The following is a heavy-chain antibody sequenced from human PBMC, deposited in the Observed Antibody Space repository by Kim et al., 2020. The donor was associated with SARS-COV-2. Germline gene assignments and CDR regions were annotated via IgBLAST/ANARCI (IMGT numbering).Heavy chain of an antibody. V-gene: IGHV3-33*06. D-gene: IGHD4-17*01. CDR3: AKDRTTVTYYYYYYGMDV. CDR2: IWYDGSNK. CDR1: GFTFSSYA. Sequence: GGSLRLSCAASGFTFSSYAMHWVRQAPGKGLEWVAVIWYDGSNKYYADSVKGRFTISRDNSKNTLYLQMNSLRAEDTAVYYCAKDRTTVTYYYYYYGMDVWGQGTTVTVSS. J-gene: IGHJ6*02.